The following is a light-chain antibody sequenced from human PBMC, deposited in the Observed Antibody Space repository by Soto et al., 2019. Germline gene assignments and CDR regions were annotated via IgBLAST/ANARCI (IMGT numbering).Light chain of an antibody. J-gene: IGKJ4*01. Sequence: DIQMTQSPSTLTASVGDRVTITCRASENIDSWLAWYQQKPGKAPKLLIYKGSILEPGVSSRFSGSRAGTEFTLTVSSLQPDDFATYYCQQYRTYSRTFGGGTKVEIK. CDR3: QQYRTYSRT. CDR2: KGS. CDR1: ENIDSW. V-gene: IGKV1-5*03.